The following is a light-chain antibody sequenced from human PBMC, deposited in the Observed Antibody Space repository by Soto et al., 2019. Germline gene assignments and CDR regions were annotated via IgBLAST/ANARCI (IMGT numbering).Light chain of an antibody. CDR1: QSVSRY. Sequence: EIVLTNSPATLSLSPAERSTLARRASQSVSRYLAWYQQKPGQAPRLLSYEASNRATGIPARFSGSGSGTDFTLTISSLEPEDFAVYYCQQRSNWPPWTVGQGTKVEI. J-gene: IGKJ1*01. CDR3: QQRSNWPPWT. CDR2: EAS. V-gene: IGKV3-11*01.